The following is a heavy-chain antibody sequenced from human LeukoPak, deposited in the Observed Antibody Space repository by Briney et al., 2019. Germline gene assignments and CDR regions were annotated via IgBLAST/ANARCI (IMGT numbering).Heavy chain of an antibody. CDR2: IYYSSST. Sequence: SESLSLSCTVSGGSISSGDFYWSWNRQHPGKGLEWLVYIYYSSSTYANPALKSRITITVTTATNQLSLLLSSRTAADAAVYYCVRFVHDFWSGYDHGGQGTLVSVFS. D-gene: IGHD3-3*01. CDR1: GGSISSGDFY. V-gene: IGHV4-31*03. CDR3: VRFVHDFWSGYDH. J-gene: IGHJ4*02.